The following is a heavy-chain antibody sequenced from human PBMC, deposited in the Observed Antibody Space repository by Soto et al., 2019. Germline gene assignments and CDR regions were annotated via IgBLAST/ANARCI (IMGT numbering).Heavy chain of an antibody. CDR2: FIPILGIA. CDR3: ARWEDSGSSGWPTRRDAFAI. D-gene: IGHD6-19*01. V-gene: IGHV1-69*02. J-gene: IGHJ3*02. Sequence: QVQLVQSWAEVKKPGSSVKVSCKASGGTFSSYTISWVRQAPRQGHEWMRRFIPILGIANYAQKLQGRVTITADKSTSTAYMELSSLRSEDTAVYYCARWEDSGSSGWPTRRDAFAIWGQWTMVTVSS. CDR1: GGTFSSYT.